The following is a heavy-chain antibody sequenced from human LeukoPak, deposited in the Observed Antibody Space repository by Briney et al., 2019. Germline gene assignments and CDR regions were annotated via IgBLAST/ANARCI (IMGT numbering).Heavy chain of an antibody. CDR2: IRSKAYGGTT. D-gene: IGHD3-10*01. J-gene: IGHJ4*02. V-gene: IGHV3-49*04. Sequence: GGSLRLSCTASGFTFGDYVMSWVRQAPGKGLEWVGFIRSKAYGGTTEYAASVKGRFTISRDDSKSIAYLQMNSLKTEDTAVYYCTRAMVRGVIFSYWGQGTLVTVSS. CDR1: GFTFGDYV. CDR3: TRAMVRGVIFSY.